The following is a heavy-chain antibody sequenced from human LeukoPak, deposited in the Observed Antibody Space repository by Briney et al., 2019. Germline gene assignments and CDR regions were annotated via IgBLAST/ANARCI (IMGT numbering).Heavy chain of an antibody. D-gene: IGHD6-19*01. V-gene: IGHV4-59*01. CDR1: GGSISSYY. CDR3: ARTSGQWLDYNWSDP. J-gene: IGHJ5*02. CDR2: IYYSGST. Sequence: SETLSLTCTVSGGSISSYYWSWIRQPPGKGLEWIGYIYYSGSTNYNPSLKSRVTISVDTSKNQFSLKLNSVTAADTAVYYCARTSGQWLDYNWSDPWGQGTLVTVSS.